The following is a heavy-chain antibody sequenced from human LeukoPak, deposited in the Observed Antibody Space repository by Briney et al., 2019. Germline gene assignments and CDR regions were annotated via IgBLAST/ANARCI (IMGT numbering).Heavy chain of an antibody. Sequence: GSSVKVSCKASGGTFSSYAISWVRQATGQGLEWMGRIIPIFGRANYAQKFQGRVTITTDESTSTAYMWLSGLRSEDTAVYYAATGCSGSSCALGTHYTSYTDVWGTGTTVTVSS. D-gene: IGHD2-15*01. CDR1: GGTFSSYA. CDR3: ATGCSGSSCALGTHYTSYTDV. V-gene: IGHV1-69*05. J-gene: IGHJ6*03. CDR2: IIPIFGRA.